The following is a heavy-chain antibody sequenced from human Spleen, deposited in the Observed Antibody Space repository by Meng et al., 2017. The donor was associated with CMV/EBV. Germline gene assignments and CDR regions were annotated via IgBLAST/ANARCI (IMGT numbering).Heavy chain of an antibody. D-gene: IGHD2-2*02. CDR3: ARDRLSEPAAIPLDY. V-gene: IGHV4-59*01. CDR1: GGSISSYY. CDR2: IYYSGST. J-gene: IGHJ4*02. Sequence: SETLSLTCTVSGGSISSYYWSWIRQPPGKGLEWIGYIYYSGSTNYNPSLKSRVTISVDTSKNQFSLKLSSVTAADTAVYYCARDRLSEPAAIPLDYWGQGTLVTVSS.